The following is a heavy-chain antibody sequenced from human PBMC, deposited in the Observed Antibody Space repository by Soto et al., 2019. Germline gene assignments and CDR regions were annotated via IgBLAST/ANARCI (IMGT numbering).Heavy chain of an antibody. J-gene: IGHJ4*02. Sequence: EVQLLESGGGLVQPGGSLRLSCAASGFTFSSYAMSWVRQAPGEGLEWVSTISGSGISTFYSDSVKGRFTISRDNSKNTLDLRMNSLRAEDTAVYYCAKAATYPYYFDYWGQGTLVTVSS. V-gene: IGHV3-23*01. CDR2: ISGSGIST. CDR1: GFTFSSYA. CDR3: AKAATYPYYFDY.